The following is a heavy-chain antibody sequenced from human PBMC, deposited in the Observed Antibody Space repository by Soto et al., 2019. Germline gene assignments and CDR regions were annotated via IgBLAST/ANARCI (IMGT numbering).Heavy chain of an antibody. D-gene: IGHD2-15*01. V-gene: IGHV1-8*01. Sequence: GASVKVSCKASGYTFTNYDINWVRQATGQGLEWMGWMNPNSGNTGYAQKFQGRVTMTSNTATSTAYMELSSLRPEDTAVYYCARGRVYCSGGSCSPSDHWGQGTLVTVSS. CDR3: ARGRVYCSGGSCSPSDH. CDR1: GYTFTNYD. J-gene: IGHJ4*02. CDR2: MNPNSGNT.